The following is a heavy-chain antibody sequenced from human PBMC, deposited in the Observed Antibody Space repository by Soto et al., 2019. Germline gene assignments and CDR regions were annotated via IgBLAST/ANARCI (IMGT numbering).Heavy chain of an antibody. CDR1: GGSISSGDYY. V-gene: IGHV4-30-4*01. J-gene: IGHJ4*02. D-gene: IGHD4-17*01. CDR3: ARGKDYGGNSDY. Sequence: PSETLSLTCTVSGGSISSGDYYWSWIRQPPGKGPEWIGYIYYSGSTYYNPSLKSRVTISVDTSKNQFSLKLSSVTAADTAVYYCARGKDYGGNSDYWGQGTLVTVSS. CDR2: IYYSGST.